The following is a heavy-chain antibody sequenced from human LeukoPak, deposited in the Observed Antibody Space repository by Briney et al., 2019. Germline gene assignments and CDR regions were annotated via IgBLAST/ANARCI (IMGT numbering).Heavy chain of an antibody. D-gene: IGHD5-12*01. CDR3: AREGVATISGALDY. CDR1: GGTFSSYA. J-gene: IGHJ4*02. CDR2: IIPIFGTA. Sequence: SVKVSCKASGGTFSSYAISWVRQAPGQGLEWMGGIIPIFGTANYPQKSQGRVTITADKSTSTAYMELSSLRSEDTAVYYCAREGVATISGALDYWGQGTLVTVSS. V-gene: IGHV1-69*06.